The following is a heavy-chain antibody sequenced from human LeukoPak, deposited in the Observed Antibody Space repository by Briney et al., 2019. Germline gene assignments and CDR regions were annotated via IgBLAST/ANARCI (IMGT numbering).Heavy chain of an antibody. CDR2: IYDSGST. Sequence: SETQSLTCTVSGGSTSSSTYYWDWIRQPPGKGLEWIGNIYDSGSTHYNPSLESRVTISVDTSKNQFSLKVSSVTAADTAVYYCARAKAAAGIDYFDYWGQGTLVTVSS. V-gene: IGHV4-39*07. CDR3: ARAKAAAGIDYFDY. D-gene: IGHD6-13*01. J-gene: IGHJ4*02. CDR1: GGSTSSSTYY.